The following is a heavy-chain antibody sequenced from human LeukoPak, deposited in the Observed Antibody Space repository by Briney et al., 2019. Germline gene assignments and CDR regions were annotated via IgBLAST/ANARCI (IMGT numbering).Heavy chain of an antibody. CDR1: GGTFSSYA. J-gene: IGHJ4*02. CDR3: ATTPWGVVPAATKAWAYYDFWSGDDY. D-gene: IGHD3-3*01. Sequence: SVKVSCKASGGTFSSYAISWVRQAPGQGLEWMGRIIPILGIANYAQRFQGRVTITADKSTSTAYMELSSLRAEDTAVYYCATTPWGVVPAATKAWAYYDFWSGDDYWGQGTLVTVSS. V-gene: IGHV1-69*10. CDR2: IIPILGIA.